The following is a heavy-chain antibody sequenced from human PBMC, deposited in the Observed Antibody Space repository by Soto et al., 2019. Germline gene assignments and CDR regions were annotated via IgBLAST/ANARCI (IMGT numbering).Heavy chain of an antibody. CDR1: GGKIGGYY. D-gene: IGHD3-9*01. CDR2: INHSGST. Sequence: RAVDGGKIGGYYWSLIRQPPGKGLEWIGEINHSGSTNYNPSLKSRVTISVDTSKNQFSLKLSSVTAADTAVYYCGRAATGYYGSWGQGTLVTVSS. J-gene: IGHJ5*02. V-gene: IGHV4-34*01. CDR3: GRAATGYYGS.